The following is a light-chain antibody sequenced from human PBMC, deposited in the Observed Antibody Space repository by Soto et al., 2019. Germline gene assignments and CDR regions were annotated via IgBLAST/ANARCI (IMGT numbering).Light chain of an antibody. CDR3: QQYNDWPQT. CDR2: GAS. J-gene: IGKJ1*01. V-gene: IGKV3-15*01. CDR1: QTVTIN. Sequence: EIVLTQSPATLSLSPGERATLSCRASQTVTINLAWYQQKPGQAPRLLIYGASNRATGVPARFSGSGSGTDFALTISSLQSEDFAIYYCQQYNDWPQTFGQGTRVEIK.